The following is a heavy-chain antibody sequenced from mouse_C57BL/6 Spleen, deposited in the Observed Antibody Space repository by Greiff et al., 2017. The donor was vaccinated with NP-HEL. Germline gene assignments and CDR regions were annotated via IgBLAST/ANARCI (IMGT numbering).Heavy chain of an antibody. CDR3: ARSSYYYGSSPWFAY. CDR1: GYSFTGYY. J-gene: IGHJ3*01. CDR2: INPSTGGT. Sequence: EVQLQQSGPELVKPGASVKISCKASGYSFTGYYMHWVKQSPEKSLEWIGEINPSTGGTTYNQKFKAKATLTVDKSSSTAYMQLKSLTSEDSAVYYCARSSYYYGSSPWFAYWGQGTLVTVSA. V-gene: IGHV1-42*01. D-gene: IGHD1-1*01.